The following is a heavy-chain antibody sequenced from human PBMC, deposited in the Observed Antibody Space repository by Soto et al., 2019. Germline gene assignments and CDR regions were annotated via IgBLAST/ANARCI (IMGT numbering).Heavy chain of an antibody. CDR2: ISSNGGST. J-gene: IGHJ4*02. CDR3: VKVVSGWYLDY. CDR1: GFTFSSYA. V-gene: IGHV3-64D*06. D-gene: IGHD6-19*01. Sequence: PGGSLRLSCSASGFTFSSYAMHWVRQAPGKGLEYVSAISSNGGSTYYADSVKGRFTISRDNSKNTLYLQMSSLRAEDTAVYYCVKVVSGWYLDYWGQGTLVTVSS.